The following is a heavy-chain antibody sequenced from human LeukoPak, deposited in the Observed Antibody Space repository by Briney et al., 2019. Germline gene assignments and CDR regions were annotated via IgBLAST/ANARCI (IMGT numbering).Heavy chain of an antibody. D-gene: IGHD6-19*01. V-gene: IGHV3-21*01. CDR1: GFTFTSYS. CDR2: ISSNSSYI. CDR3: ARVVAGTGLLDY. Sequence: ASLRLSCAASGFTFTSYSMNSVRHAPLTVLEWVSSISSNSSYIYYADSVKGRFTISRDNAKNSLYLQMNSLRAEDTAVYYCARVVAGTGLLDYWGQGTLVTVSS. J-gene: IGHJ4*02.